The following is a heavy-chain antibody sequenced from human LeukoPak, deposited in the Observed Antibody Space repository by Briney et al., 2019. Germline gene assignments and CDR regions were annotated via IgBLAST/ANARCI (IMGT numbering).Heavy chain of an antibody. CDR2: IYYSGST. V-gene: IGHV4-31*03. CDR1: GGSISSGGYY. CDR3: ARDAANSGSY. J-gene: IGHJ4*02. D-gene: IGHD1-26*01. Sequence: SETLSLTCTVSGGSISSGGYYWSWVRQHPGKGLEWIAYIYYSGSTYYNPSLKSRLTISVDTSKNQFSLKLSSVTAADTAVYYCARDAANSGSYWGQGTLVTVSS.